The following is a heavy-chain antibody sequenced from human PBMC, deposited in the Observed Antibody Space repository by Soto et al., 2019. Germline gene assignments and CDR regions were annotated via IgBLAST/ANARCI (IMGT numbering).Heavy chain of an antibody. Sequence: SVKVSCKASGGTFSSYTISWVRQAPGQGLEWMGRIIPILGIANYAQKFQGRVTITADKSTSTAYMELSSLRSEDTAVYYCARDWEPRYCSSTSCPNWFDPWGQGTLVTSPQ. CDR1: GGTFSSYT. CDR2: IIPILGIA. J-gene: IGHJ5*02. V-gene: IGHV1-69*04. D-gene: IGHD2-2*01. CDR3: ARDWEPRYCSSTSCPNWFDP.